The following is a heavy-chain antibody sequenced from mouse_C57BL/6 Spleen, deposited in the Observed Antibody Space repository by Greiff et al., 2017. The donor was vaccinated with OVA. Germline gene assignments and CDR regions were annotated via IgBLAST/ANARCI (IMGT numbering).Heavy chain of an antibody. CDR1: GYTFTSYW. CDR2: IYPSDSET. J-gene: IGHJ1*03. V-gene: IGHV1-61*01. Sequence: QVQLQQPGAELVRPGSSVKLSCKASGYTFTSYWMDWVKQRPGQGLEWIGTIYPSDSETHYNQKFKDKATLTVDKSSSTAYMQLSSLTSEDSAVYYCARASDYVYFDVWGTGTTVTVSS. D-gene: IGHD2-4*01. CDR3: ARASDYVYFDV.